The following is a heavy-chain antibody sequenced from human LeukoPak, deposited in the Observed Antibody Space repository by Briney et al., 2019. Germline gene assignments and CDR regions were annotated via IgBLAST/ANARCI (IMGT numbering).Heavy chain of an antibody. Sequence: GGSLRLSCTASGFTFSSYSMNWVRRAPGKGLEWVSSISSSSSYIYYADSVKGRFTISRDNAKNSLYLQMNSLRAEDTAVYYCARDAYGSGSHFDYWGQGTLVTVSS. CDR2: ISSSSSYI. D-gene: IGHD3-10*01. V-gene: IGHV3-21*01. CDR1: GFTFSSYS. CDR3: ARDAYGSGSHFDY. J-gene: IGHJ4*02.